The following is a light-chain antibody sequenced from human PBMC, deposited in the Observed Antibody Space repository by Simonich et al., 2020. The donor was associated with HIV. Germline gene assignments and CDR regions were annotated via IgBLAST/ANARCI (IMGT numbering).Light chain of an antibody. V-gene: IGKV4-1*01. CDR1: QSVLYSSNNKNY. Sequence: DIVMTQSPDSLPVSLGERATINCKSSQSVLYSSNNKNYLVWYQQKPGQPPKLLIYWASTRESGVPDRFSGSGSGTDFTLTISSLQAEDVAVYYCQQYYSSPRTFGQGTKVEIK. CDR2: WAS. CDR3: QQYYSSPRT. J-gene: IGKJ1*01.